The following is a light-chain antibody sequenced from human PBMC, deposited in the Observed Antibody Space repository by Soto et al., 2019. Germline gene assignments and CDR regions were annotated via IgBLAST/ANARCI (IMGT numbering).Light chain of an antibody. J-gene: IGLJ3*02. CDR3: QSYDSSLSGTWV. CDR2: GNS. V-gene: IGLV1-40*01. Sequence: QAVVTQPPSVSGAPGQRVTISCTGSSSNIGAGYDVHWYQQLPGTAPKLLIYGNSNRPSGVPDRFSGSKSGTSASLVITGLQAEDEADYYCQSYDSSLSGTWVFGGGTKLTVL. CDR1: SSNIGAGYD.